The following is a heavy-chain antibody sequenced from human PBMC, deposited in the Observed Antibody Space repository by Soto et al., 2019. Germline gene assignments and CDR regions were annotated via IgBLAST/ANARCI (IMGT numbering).Heavy chain of an antibody. CDR3: ARHPRAPPDWNDRGAFDY. V-gene: IGHV4-39*01. CDR2: IYYSGST. D-gene: IGHD1-1*01. Sequence: SETLSLTCTVSGGSISSSSYYWGWIRQPPGKGLEWIGSIYYSGSTYYNPSLKSRVAISVDTSKKQFSLKLSPVTAADTAVYYCARHPRAPPDWNDRGAFDYWGQGTLVTVSS. J-gene: IGHJ4*02. CDR1: GGSISSSSYY.